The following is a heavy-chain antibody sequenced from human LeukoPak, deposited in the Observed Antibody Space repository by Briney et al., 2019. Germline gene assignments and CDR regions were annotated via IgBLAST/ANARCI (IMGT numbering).Heavy chain of an antibody. J-gene: IGHJ4*02. D-gene: IGHD2-21*01. Sequence: GGSLRLSCAASGFAFNDYGMHWVRQAPGKGLEWVAFVRYDGSNEYYADSVKGRFTISRDNSKNTLYLQMNSLRVEDTCVYACVKQSGDGFQSEGCKYWGMETLVTVSS. CDR3: VKQSGDGFQSEGCKY. CDR2: VRYDGSNE. V-gene: IGHV3-30*02. CDR1: GFAFNDYG.